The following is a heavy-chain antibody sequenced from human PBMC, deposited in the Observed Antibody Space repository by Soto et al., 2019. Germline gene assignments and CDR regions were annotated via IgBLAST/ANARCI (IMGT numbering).Heavy chain of an antibody. CDR2: ISGSGDGT. J-gene: IGHJ1*01. Sequence: PGGSLRLSCAASGFIFSSYAMSWVRQAPGKGLEWVSSISGSGDGTYYADSVKGRFTISRDNSKNTLYLQMNSLRAEDTAVYYCAKADIVLMVYAIRLGLLAYCGQGTLVPGSS. V-gene: IGHV3-23*01. CDR3: AKADIVLMVYAIRLGLLAY. CDR1: GFIFSSYA. D-gene: IGHD2-8*01.